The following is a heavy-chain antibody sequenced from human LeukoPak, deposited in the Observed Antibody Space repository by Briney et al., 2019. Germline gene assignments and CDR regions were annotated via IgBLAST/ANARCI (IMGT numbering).Heavy chain of an antibody. CDR2: ISYEGSNK. Sequence: GGSLRLSCAASGFTFSSYGMHWVRQAPGKGLEWVAVISYEGSNKYYADSVKGRFTISRDNSKNTLYLQMNSLRAEDTAMYYCAKDLITTTRQVWGQGTLVTVSS. V-gene: IGHV3-30*18. D-gene: IGHD3-3*01. CDR1: GFTFSSYG. CDR3: AKDLITTTRQV. J-gene: IGHJ4*02.